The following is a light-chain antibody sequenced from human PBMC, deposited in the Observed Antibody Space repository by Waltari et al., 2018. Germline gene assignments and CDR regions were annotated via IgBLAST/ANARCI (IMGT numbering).Light chain of an antibody. J-gene: IGLJ1*01. V-gene: IGLV2-14*03. CDR1: SGAIGRHHF. CDR3: STYSPSGTPYV. CDR2: DVS. Sequence: SALTQPASVSVSPGQSITIPCTGTSGAIGRHHFVSWYQQHPGKAPRLMIFDVSNRPSGVSDRCSGSKSGNAASLTISGLQAEDEADYYCSTYSPSGTPYVFGTGTEVTVL.